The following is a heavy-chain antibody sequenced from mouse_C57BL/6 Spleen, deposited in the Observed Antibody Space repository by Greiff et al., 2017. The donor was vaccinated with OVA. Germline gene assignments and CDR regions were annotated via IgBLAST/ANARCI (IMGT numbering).Heavy chain of an antibody. CDR3: ARDRELLRYFDV. V-gene: IGHV5-4*01. CDR1: GFTFSSYA. J-gene: IGHJ1*03. CDR2: ISDGGGYT. Sequence: EVQGVESGGGLVKPGGSLKLSCAASGFTFSSYAMSWVRQTPEKRLEWVATISDGGGYTYYPDNVKGRFTISRDNAKNNLYLQMSHLKSEDTAMYYCARDRELLRYFDVWGTGTTVTVSS. D-gene: IGHD1-1*01.